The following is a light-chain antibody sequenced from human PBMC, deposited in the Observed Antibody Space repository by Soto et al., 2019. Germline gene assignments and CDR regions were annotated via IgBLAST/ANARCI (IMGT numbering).Light chain of an antibody. CDR3: SSSTSSNTFV. V-gene: IGLV2-14*01. CDR1: NSDVNY. J-gene: IGLJ1*01. CDR2: EVI. Sequence: VLTQPASVSGAPGQSITISCTATNSDVNYVSWHQQHPGKAPKLMIYEVINRSSGVSARFSGSKSGNTASLTISGLQAEDEADYYCSSSTSSNTFVFGTGTKVTVL.